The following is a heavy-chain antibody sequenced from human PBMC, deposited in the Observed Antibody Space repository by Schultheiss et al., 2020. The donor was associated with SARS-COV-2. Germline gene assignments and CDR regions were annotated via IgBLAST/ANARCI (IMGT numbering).Heavy chain of an antibody. CDR2: ISYDGSNK. V-gene: IGHV3-30-3*01. D-gene: IGHD6-6*01. J-gene: IGHJ6*02. CDR3: ARRSIAARQLYYYGMDV. CDR1: GFTFSSYA. Sequence: GGSLRLSCAASGFTFSSYAMHWVRQAPGKGLEWVAVISYDGSNKYYADSVKGRFTISRDNSKNTLYLQMNSLRAEDTAVYYCARRSIAARQLYYYGMDVWGQGTTVTVSS.